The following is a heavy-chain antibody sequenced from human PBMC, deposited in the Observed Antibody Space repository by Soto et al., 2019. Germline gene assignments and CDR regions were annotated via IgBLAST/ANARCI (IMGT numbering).Heavy chain of an antibody. V-gene: IGHV1-46*01. CDR2: INPSGGST. D-gene: IGHD5-12*01. J-gene: IGHJ4*02. Sequence: GASVKVSCKASGYTFTSYYMHWVRQAPGQGLEWMGIINPSGGSTSYAQKFQGRVTMTRDTSTSTVYMELSSLRSEDTAVYYCASLFRDYGGYDSADDYWGQGTPVTVS. CDR3: ASLFRDYGGYDSADDY. CDR1: GYTFTSYY.